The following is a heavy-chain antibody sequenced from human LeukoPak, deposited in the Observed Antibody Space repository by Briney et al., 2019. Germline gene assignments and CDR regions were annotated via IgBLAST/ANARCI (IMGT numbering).Heavy chain of an antibody. J-gene: IGHJ4*02. CDR2: ISWNSGSI. V-gene: IGHV3-9*01. Sequence: GGSLRLSCAASGFTFDDYAMHWVRQAPGKGLEWVSGISWNSGSIGYADSVKGRFTISRDNAKNPLYLQMNSLRAEDTALYYCAKAAYSSGGEVDYWGQGTLVTVSS. CDR1: GFTFDDYA. CDR3: AKAAYSSGGEVDY. D-gene: IGHD6-19*01.